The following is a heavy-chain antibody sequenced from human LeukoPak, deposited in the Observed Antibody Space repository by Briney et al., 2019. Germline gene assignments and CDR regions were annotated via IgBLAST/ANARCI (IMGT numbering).Heavy chain of an antibody. D-gene: IGHD3-3*01. Sequence: SETLSLTCAVYGGSFSGYYWSWIRQPPGKGLEWIGEINHSGGTNYNPSLKSRVTISVDTSKNQFSLKLSSVTAADTAVYYCASSEWSYQAGYYYYYYMDVWGKGTTVTVSS. CDR3: ASSEWSYQAGYYYYYYMDV. CDR1: GGSFSGYY. J-gene: IGHJ6*03. CDR2: INHSGGT. V-gene: IGHV4-34*01.